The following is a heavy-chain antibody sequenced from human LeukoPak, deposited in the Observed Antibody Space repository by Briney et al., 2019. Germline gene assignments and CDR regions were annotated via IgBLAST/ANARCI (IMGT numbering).Heavy chain of an antibody. J-gene: IGHJ4*02. Sequence: GGSLRLSCAASGFSFSSCWMSWVRQAPGKGLEWVANIKQDGSEKYYVDSVKGRFTISRDNAKNSLYLQMNSLRAEDTAVYYCARDGWGPYSSTSDYWGQGTLVTVSS. CDR1: GFSFSSCW. CDR3: ARDGWGPYSSTSDY. D-gene: IGHD6-13*01. V-gene: IGHV3-7*03. CDR2: IKQDGSEK.